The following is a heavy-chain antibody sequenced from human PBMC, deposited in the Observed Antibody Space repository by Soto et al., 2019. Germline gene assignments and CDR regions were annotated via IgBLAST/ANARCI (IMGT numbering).Heavy chain of an antibody. V-gene: IGHV1-69*13. J-gene: IGHJ6*02. CDR2: IIPIFGTA. CDR3: ASIVVVPAATYYYYYGMDV. Sequence: GASVKVSCKASGGTFSSYAISWVRQAPGQGLEWMGGIIPIFGTANYAQKFQGRVTITADESTSTAYMELSSLRSEDTAVYYCASIVVVPAATYYYYYGMDVWGQGTTVNVSS. CDR1: GGTFSSYA. D-gene: IGHD2-2*01.